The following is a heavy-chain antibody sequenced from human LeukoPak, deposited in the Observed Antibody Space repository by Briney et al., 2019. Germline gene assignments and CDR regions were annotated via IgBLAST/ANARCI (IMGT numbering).Heavy chain of an antibody. Sequence: GGSLRLSCAASGFTFSSYGMHWVGQAPGKGLEWVVVIRYDGSNKYYADSVKGRFTISRDNSKNTLYLQMNSLRAEDTAVYYCAKGGSKMTTGYFDYWGQGTLVTVSS. CDR1: GFTFSSYG. CDR2: IRYDGSNK. J-gene: IGHJ4*02. D-gene: IGHD4-17*01. CDR3: AKGGSKMTTGYFDY. V-gene: IGHV3-30*02.